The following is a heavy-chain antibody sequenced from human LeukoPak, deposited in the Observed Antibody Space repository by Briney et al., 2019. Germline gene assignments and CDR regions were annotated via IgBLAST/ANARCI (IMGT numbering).Heavy chain of an antibody. J-gene: IGHJ5*02. Sequence: SETLSLTCAVYGGSFSGYYWSWIRQPPGKGLEWIGEINHSGSTNYNPSLKSRVTISVDTSKNQFSLKLSSVTAADTAVYYCAIHVVVVPAAKKKNWFDPWGQGTLVTVSS. CDR2: INHSGST. V-gene: IGHV4-34*01. CDR1: GGSFSGYY. CDR3: AIHVVVVPAAKKKNWFDP. D-gene: IGHD2-2*01.